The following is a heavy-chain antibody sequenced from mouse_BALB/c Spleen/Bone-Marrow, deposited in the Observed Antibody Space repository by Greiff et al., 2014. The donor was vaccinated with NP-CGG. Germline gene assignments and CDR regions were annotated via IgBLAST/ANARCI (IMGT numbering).Heavy chain of an antibody. Sequence: EVQLQESGGGLVQPGGSRKLSCAASGFTFSSFGMHRVRQAPEKGLEWVAYISSGSSPIFYADTVKGRFTISRDNPKNTLFLQMTSLRSEDTAMYYCTRGGNWEDFDYWGQGTTLTVSS. V-gene: IGHV5-17*02. CDR1: GFTFSSFG. J-gene: IGHJ2*01. D-gene: IGHD4-1*01. CDR2: ISSGSSPI. CDR3: TRGGNWEDFDY.